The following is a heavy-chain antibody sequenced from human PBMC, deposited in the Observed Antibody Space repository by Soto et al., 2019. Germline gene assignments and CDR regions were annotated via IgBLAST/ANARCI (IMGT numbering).Heavy chain of an antibody. Sequence: QVQLQESGPGLVKPSQTLSLTCTVSGGSISSGGYYWTWIRQHPGKGLEWIGNIYYSGSTHYNPSLKSRVIISVDTSKNQFSLKLSSVTVADTAVYYCARVPPPPHDWDAFDIWGQGTMVTVSS. V-gene: IGHV4-31*03. CDR2: IYYSGST. J-gene: IGHJ3*02. D-gene: IGHD3-3*01. CDR1: GGSISSGGYY. CDR3: ARVPPPPHDWDAFDI.